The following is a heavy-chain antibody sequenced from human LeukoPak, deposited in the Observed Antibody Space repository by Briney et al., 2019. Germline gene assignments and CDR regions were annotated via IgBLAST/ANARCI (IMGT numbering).Heavy chain of an antibody. CDR3: ARQVNGDHFAY. Sequence: GESLQISSQGSGYSFTSYWIGWVRPMPGKGLEWMGIIYPGDSDTRYSPSFQGQVTISADKSISTAYLQWSSLKASDTAMYYCARQVNGDHFAYWGQGALVTVSS. CDR1: GYSFTSYW. CDR2: IYPGDSDT. V-gene: IGHV5-51*01. J-gene: IGHJ4*02. D-gene: IGHD4-17*01.